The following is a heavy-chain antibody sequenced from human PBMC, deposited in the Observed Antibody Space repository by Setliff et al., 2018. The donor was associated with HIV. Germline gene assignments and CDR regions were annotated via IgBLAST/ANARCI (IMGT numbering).Heavy chain of an antibody. V-gene: IGHV1-46*01. CDR1: GYTFTRYF. J-gene: IGHJ4*02. CDR3: ARGWEGGMDY. D-gene: IGHD1-26*01. CDR2: INPSGGST. Sequence: PRPSVKVSCKASGYTFTRYFMHCVRQAPGQGLEWLGMINPSGGSTWYAQKFQGRVTMTGDTSTNTLYMELSSLRSEDTAVYYCARGWEGGMDYWGQGTLVTVSS.